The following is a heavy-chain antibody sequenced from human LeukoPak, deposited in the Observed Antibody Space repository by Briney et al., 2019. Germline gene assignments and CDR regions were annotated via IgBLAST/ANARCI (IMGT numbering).Heavy chain of an antibody. CDR2: IYYSGST. V-gene: IGHV4-39*01. CDR1: GGSISSSSYY. Sequence: PSETLSLTCTVSGGSISSSSYYWGWIRQPPGKGLEWIGSIYYSGSTYYNPSLKSRVTISVDTSKNQFSLKLSSVTAADTAVYYCGRWVTLITMRVSNAFDIWGQGTMVTVSS. D-gene: IGHD3-22*01. CDR3: GRWVTLITMRVSNAFDI. J-gene: IGHJ3*02.